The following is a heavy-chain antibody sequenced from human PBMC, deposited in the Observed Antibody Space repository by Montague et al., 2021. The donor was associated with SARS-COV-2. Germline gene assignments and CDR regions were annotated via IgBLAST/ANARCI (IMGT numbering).Heavy chain of an antibody. CDR3: TRGAPGY. V-gene: IGHV4-34*01. J-gene: IGHJ4*02. CDR2: ISHSGSA. Sequence: SETLSLTCAVYGGSFSDYKWTWIRQSPGKGLEWLGQISHSGSANYNPSLKSRVTISVDTAKTKFSLKLNSVNVAATAVYYCTRGAPGYWGQGTLVTVSS. CDR1: GGSFSDYK.